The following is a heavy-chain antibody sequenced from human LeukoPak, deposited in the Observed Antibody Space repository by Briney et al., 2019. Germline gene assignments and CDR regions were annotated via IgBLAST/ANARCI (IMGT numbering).Heavy chain of an antibody. D-gene: IGHD3-3*01. CDR1: GGSISSSSYY. V-gene: IGHV4-39*01. CDR3: ASPFYDFWSGAFDI. J-gene: IGHJ3*02. Sequence: KPSETLSLTCTVSGGSISSSSYYWGWIRQPPGKGLEWIGSIYYSGSTYYNPSLKSRVTISVDTSKNQLSLKLSSVPAADTAVYYWASPFYDFWSGAFDIWGQGTMVTVSS. CDR2: IYYSGST.